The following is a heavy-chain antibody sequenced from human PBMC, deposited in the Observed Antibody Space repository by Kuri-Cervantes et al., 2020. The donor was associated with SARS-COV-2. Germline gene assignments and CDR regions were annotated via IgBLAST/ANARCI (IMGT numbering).Heavy chain of an antibody. V-gene: IGHV4-59*01. J-gene: IGHJ4*02. CDR1: GGSINNYY. CDR2: IYDSANT. D-gene: IGHD5-18*01. CDR3: ARVGVRSYGVLDY. Sequence: SETLSLTCTVSGGSINNYYWSWIRQPPGKGLGWIGYIYDSANTNYNTSLRSRVTMSVDTSKNQVSLKLTSVTAADTAVYFCARVGVRSYGVLDYWGQGTLVTVSS.